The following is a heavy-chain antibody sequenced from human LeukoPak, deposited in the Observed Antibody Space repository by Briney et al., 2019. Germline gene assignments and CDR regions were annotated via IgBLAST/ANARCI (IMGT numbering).Heavy chain of an antibody. CDR2: INPNSGGI. D-gene: IGHD3-22*01. CDR1: GYTFTGYY. Sequence: AASVKVSCKASGYTFTGYYMHWVRQAPGQGLEWMGWINPNSGGINYAQKFQGRVTMARDTSISTAYMELSRLRSDDTAVYYCARDPEYYYDSSWGQGTLVTVSS. J-gene: IGHJ4*02. CDR3: ARDPEYYYDSS. V-gene: IGHV1-2*02.